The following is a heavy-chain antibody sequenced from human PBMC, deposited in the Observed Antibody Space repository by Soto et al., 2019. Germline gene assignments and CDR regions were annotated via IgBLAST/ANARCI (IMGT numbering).Heavy chain of an antibody. V-gene: IGHV1-69*12. CDR1: GGTFSSYA. CDR2: IIPIFGTA. D-gene: IGHD2-15*01. J-gene: IGHJ6*02. Sequence: QVQLVQSGAEVKKPGSSVKVSCKASGGTFSSYAISWVQQAPGQGLEWMGGIIPIFGTANYAQKFQGRVTITADESTSTACMELSSGRSEDTAVYYCARPLYTYCSGGCCGPTGYYYGMDVWCQGTTVTVSS. CDR3: ARPLYTYCSGGCCGPTGYYYGMDV.